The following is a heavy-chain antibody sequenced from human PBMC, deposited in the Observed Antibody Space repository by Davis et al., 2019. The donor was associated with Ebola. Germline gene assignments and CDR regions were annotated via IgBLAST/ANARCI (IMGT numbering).Heavy chain of an antibody. V-gene: IGHV3-13*01. J-gene: IGHJ5*01. CDR2: IGAAGDK. CDR1: GFTFRSYD. CDR3: ARAGFGSTWFDC. Sequence: GESLKISCAASGFTFRSYDMHWVRQATGKGLEWVSAIGAAGDKYYPVSVKGRFTISRENAKNSLYLQMNSLRAEDTAVYYCARAGFGSTWFDCWGQGILVTVSS. D-gene: IGHD6-13*01.